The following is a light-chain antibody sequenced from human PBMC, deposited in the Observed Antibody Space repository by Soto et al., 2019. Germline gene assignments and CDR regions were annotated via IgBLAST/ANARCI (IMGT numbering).Light chain of an antibody. Sequence: DIQMTQSPSSLSASVGDRVTITCQASQDISNYLNWYQQKPGKAPKLLIYDASNLETGVPSRFSGSGSGTDFTFTISSLQPEDIATYYCQQYDNLLPPPFGGGTKVEIK. J-gene: IGKJ4*01. V-gene: IGKV1-33*01. CDR1: QDISNY. CDR3: QQYDNLLPPP. CDR2: DAS.